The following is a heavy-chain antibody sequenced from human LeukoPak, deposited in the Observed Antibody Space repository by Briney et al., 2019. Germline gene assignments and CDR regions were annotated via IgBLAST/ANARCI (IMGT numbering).Heavy chain of an antibody. Sequence: GGSLRLSCAASGVTFSSYSMNWVRQAPGKGLEWVSSISSSSSYIYYAGSVKGRFTISRDNAKNSLYLQMNSLRAEDTAVYYCARVSYCSSTSCGYYFDYWGQGTLVTVSS. CDR1: GVTFSSYS. J-gene: IGHJ4*02. CDR2: ISSSSSYI. CDR3: ARVSYCSSTSCGYYFDY. V-gene: IGHV3-21*01. D-gene: IGHD2-2*01.